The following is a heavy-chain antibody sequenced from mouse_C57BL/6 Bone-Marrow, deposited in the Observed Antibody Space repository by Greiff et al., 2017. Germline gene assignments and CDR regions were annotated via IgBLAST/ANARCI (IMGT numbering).Heavy chain of an antibody. V-gene: IGHV1-9*01. Sequence: QVQLKQSGAELMKPGASVKLSCKATGYTFTGYWIEWVKQRPGHGLEWIGEILPGSGSTNYNEKFKGKATFTADTSSNTAYMQLSSLTTEDSAIYYCARGNITTVVATDYAMDYWGQGTSVTVSS. D-gene: IGHD1-1*01. CDR1: GYTFTGYW. CDR3: ARGNITTVVATDYAMDY. CDR2: ILPGSGST. J-gene: IGHJ4*01.